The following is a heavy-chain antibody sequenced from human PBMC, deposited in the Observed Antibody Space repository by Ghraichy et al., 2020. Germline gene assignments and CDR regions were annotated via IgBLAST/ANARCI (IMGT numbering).Heavy chain of an antibody. Sequence: LSLTCAVSGFTFGRYGMNWVRQAPGKGLEWVSYISTSSRTIFYADSVKGRFTISRDNAKNSMSLQMNSLRDEDTAVYYCARVVGATLIDYWGQGTLVTVSS. D-gene: IGHD1-26*01. V-gene: IGHV3-48*02. CDR1: GFTFGRYG. CDR3: ARVVGATLIDY. CDR2: ISTSSRTI. J-gene: IGHJ4*02.